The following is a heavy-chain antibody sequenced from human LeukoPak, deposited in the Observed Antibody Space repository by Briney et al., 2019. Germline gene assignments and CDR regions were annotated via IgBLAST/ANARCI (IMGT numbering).Heavy chain of an antibody. CDR1: GYTFSTYG. D-gene: IGHD4-17*01. CDR3: ARYGDYAHDY. J-gene: IGHJ4*02. Sequence: ASVKVSCKASGYTFSTYGISWVRQAPGQGLEWMGWISAGTGDTKHSQNFQGRVTITRDTSASTVYMELSSLRSEDTAVYYCARYGDYAHDYWGQGTLVSVSS. CDR2: ISAGTGDT. V-gene: IGHV1-18*01.